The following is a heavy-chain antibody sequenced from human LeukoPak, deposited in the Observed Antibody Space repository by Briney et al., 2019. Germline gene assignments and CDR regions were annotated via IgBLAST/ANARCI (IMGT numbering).Heavy chain of an antibody. CDR2: IYYSGST. V-gene: IGHV4-39*07. CDR3: ARDLAAVAGPGPFGY. J-gene: IGHJ4*02. CDR1: GGSISSSYS. D-gene: IGHD6-19*01. Sequence: SETLSLTCTVSGGSISSSYSWGWIRQPPGKGLEWIGSIYYSGSTYYNPSLKSRVTISVDTSKNQFSLKLTSVTAADTAVYYCARDLAAVAGPGPFGYWGQGTLVTVSS.